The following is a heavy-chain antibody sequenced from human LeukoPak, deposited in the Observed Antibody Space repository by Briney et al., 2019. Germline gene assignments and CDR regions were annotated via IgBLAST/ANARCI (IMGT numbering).Heavy chain of an antibody. Sequence: SETLSLTCTVSGGSISSYYWSWIRQPAGKGLEWIGYIYYSGTTNYNPSLKSRVTTSVDTSKNQFSLKLSSVTAADTAVYYCARGGWKAFDIWGQGTMVTVSS. J-gene: IGHJ3*02. CDR3: ARGGWKAFDI. V-gene: IGHV4-59*01. CDR1: GGSISSYY. D-gene: IGHD6-19*01. CDR2: IYYSGTT.